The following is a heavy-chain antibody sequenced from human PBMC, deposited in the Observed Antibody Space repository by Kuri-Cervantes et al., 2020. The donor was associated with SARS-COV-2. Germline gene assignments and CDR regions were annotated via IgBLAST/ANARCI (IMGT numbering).Heavy chain of an antibody. CDR3: AREGYSYGLSYNWFDP. CDR1: GGSFSGYY. D-gene: IGHD5-18*01. J-gene: IGHJ5*02. CDR2: INHSGST. V-gene: IGHV4-34*01. Sequence: SETLSLTCAVYGGSFSGYYWSWIRQPPGKGLEWIGEINHSGSTNYNPSLKSRVTISVDTSKNQFSLKLSSVTAADTAVYYCAREGYSYGLSYNWFDPWGQGTLVTVSS.